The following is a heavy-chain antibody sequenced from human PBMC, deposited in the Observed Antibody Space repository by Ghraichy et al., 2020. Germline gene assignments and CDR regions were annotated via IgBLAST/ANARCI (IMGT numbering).Heavy chain of an antibody. CDR2: IWYDGSNK. D-gene: IGHD2-8*02. V-gene: IGHV3-33*01. CDR3: ARDGGTVVYAIPSYYYYGMDV. CDR1: GFTFSSYG. Sequence: GGSLRLSCAASGFTFSSYGMHWVRQAPGKGLEWVAFIWYDGSNKYYADSVKGRFTISRDNSKNTLYLQMNSLRAEDTAVYYCARDGGTVVYAIPSYYYYGMDVWGQGTTVTVSS. J-gene: IGHJ6*02.